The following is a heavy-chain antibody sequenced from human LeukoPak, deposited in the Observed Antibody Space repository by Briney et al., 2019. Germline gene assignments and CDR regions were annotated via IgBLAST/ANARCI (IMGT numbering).Heavy chain of an antibody. CDR2: IDYTSSHI. CDR3: ARAADGSGRGAFGI. Sequence: GGSLRLSCAASGFTFSTYSMNWVRQAPGKGLEWVSSIDYTSSHIYYVDSVKGRFTVSRDNAKNSLYLQMNSLRAEDTAVYYCARAADGSGRGAFGIWGQGTMVTVSS. D-gene: IGHD3-10*01. J-gene: IGHJ3*02. V-gene: IGHV3-21*01. CDR1: GFTFSTYS.